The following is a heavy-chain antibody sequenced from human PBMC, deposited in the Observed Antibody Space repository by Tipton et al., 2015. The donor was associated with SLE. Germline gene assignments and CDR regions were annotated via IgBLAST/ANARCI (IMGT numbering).Heavy chain of an antibody. CDR3: GRGVYSEGSVGMDV. V-gene: IGHV3-69-1*01. D-gene: IGHD3-22*01. J-gene: IGHJ6*02. Sequence: SLRLSCAVSGFTFSDYCMNWVRQAPGTGLEWVSSISSSRTILYADSVKGRFTISRDNAKNSLYLQMHSLRVDDTAVYYCGRGVYSEGSVGMDVWGQGTTVTVSS. CDR2: ISSSRTI. CDR1: GFTFSDYC.